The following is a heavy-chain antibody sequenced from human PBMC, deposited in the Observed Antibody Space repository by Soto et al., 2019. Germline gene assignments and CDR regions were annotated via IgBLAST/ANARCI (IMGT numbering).Heavy chain of an antibody. V-gene: IGHV4-59*01. D-gene: IGHD3-3*01. CDR3: ARDGPPLYYDFWSGSMDV. J-gene: IGHJ6*03. Sequence: PSGTPSLTCPFFWCSIRSFYWGWIPPPPRGGLEWIGYIYYSGSTNYNPSLKSRVTISVDTSKNQFSLKLSSVTAADTAVYYCARDGPPLYYDFWSGSMDVWGKGTTVTVSS. CDR1: WCSIRSFY. CDR2: IYYSGST.